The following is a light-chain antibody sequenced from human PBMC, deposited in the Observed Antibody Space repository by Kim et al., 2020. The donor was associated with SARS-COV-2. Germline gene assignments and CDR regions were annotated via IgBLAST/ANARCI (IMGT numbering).Light chain of an antibody. CDR1: NTVGKNY. V-gene: IGKV3-20*01. J-gene: IGKJ1*01. CDR3: HQYASSPLT. Sequence: SPGERATLSCRASNTVGKNYLAWYQQKPGQAPKLLIYAASSRATGVPDRFSGSAFGTDYTLTINRLEPEDFAVYYCHQYASSPLTFGQGTKVDIK. CDR2: AAS.